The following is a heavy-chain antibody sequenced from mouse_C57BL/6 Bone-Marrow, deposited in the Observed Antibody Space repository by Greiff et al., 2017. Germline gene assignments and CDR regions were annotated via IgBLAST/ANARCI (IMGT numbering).Heavy chain of an antibody. J-gene: IGHJ3*01. Sequence: GGGLVQPKGSLKLSCAAPGFSFITYAMNRVRQAPGKGLEWVARIRSKSNNYATYYADSVTQRFTISRDDSESMLYLQMNHVKTEDTAMNYCARGWFWFAYWGQGTLVTVSA. V-gene: IGHV10-1*01. CDR3: ARGWFWFAY. CDR1: GFSFITYA. D-gene: IGHD2-3*01. CDR2: IRSKSNNYAT.